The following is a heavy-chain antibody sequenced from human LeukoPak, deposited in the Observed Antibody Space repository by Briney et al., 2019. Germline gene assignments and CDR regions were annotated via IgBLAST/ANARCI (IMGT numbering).Heavy chain of an antibody. CDR3: VRVGSVSGSDYLDY. J-gene: IGHJ4*02. CDR2: SRNKAKSYTT. Sequence: GGSLRLSCAVSGFTFSDHFLDWVRQAPGKGLEWVGCSRNKAKSYTTEYAASVKGRFTISRDDSKNSLYLQMNSLETEDTAVYYCVRVGSVSGSDYLDYWGQGTLVTVSS. V-gene: IGHV3-72*01. CDR1: GFTFSDHF. D-gene: IGHD6-19*01.